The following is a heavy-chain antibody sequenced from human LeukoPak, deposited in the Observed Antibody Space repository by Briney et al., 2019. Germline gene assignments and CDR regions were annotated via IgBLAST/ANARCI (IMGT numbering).Heavy chain of an antibody. CDR1: GYNFATYW. D-gene: IGHD5-12*01. V-gene: IGHV5-51*01. Sequence: TGESLKISCKGSGYNFATYWIGWVRQMPGKGLEWMGSIYPGDSDTRYSPSFQGQVTISADKSISTAYLQWSSLKASDTAMYYCARHDGYSGYEPLDYWGQGTLVTVSS. CDR3: ARHDGYSGYEPLDY. J-gene: IGHJ4*02. CDR2: IYPGDSDT.